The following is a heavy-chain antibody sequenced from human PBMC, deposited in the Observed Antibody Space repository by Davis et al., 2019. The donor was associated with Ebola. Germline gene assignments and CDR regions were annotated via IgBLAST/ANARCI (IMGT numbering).Heavy chain of an antibody. D-gene: IGHD1-26*01. CDR1: GGSLSGYY. Sequence: SETLSLTCAVYGGSLSGYYWSWIRQPPGKGLEWIGEINHSGSTNYNPSLKSRVTISVDTSKNQFSLKLSSVTAADTAVYYCAREWELLDNWFDPWGQGTLVTVSS. CDR2: INHSGST. V-gene: IGHV4-34*01. J-gene: IGHJ5*02. CDR3: AREWELLDNWFDP.